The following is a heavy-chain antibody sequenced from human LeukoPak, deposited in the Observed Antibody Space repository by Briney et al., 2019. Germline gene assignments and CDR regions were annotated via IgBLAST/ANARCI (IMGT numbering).Heavy chain of an antibody. D-gene: IGHD3-3*01. CDR1: GYSISSGYY. CDR2: IYHSGST. J-gene: IGHJ4*02. CDR3: ARAYYDFWSGYLDY. V-gene: IGHV4-38-2*01. Sequence: SETLSLTRAVSGYSISSGYYWGWIRQPPGKGLEWIGSIYHSGSTYYNPSLKSRVTISVDTSKNQFSLKLSSVTAADTAVYYCARAYYDFWSGYLDYWGQGTLVTVSS.